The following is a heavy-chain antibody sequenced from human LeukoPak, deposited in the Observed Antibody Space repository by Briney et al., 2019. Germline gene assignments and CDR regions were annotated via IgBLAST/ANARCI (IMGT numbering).Heavy chain of an antibody. J-gene: IGHJ4*02. V-gene: IGHV1-18*01. CDR3: ARGGYAVAARPLDY. CDR1: GYTFTSYG. D-gene: IGHD6-6*01. CDR2: ISAYNGNT. Sequence: ASVKLSCKASGYTFTSYGMSWVRQAPGQGLEWVGGISAYNGNTNYAQKLQGRATMTTDTSTSTAYMELRSLRSDDTAVYYCARGGYAVAARPLDYWGQGTLVTVSS.